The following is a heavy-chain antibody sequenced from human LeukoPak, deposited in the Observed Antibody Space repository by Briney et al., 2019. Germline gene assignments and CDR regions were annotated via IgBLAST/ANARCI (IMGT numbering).Heavy chain of an antibody. CDR1: GGSISSYY. V-gene: IGHV4-4*07. D-gene: IGHD3-9*01. J-gene: IGHJ3*02. Sequence: SETLSLTCTVSGGSISSYYWSWIRQPAGKGLEWIGRIYTSGSTNYNPSLKSRVTMSVDTSKNQFSLKLSSVTAADTAVYYCARQYYDILTGYDRGGAFDIWGQGTMVTVSS. CDR2: IYTSGST. CDR3: ARQYYDILTGYDRGGAFDI.